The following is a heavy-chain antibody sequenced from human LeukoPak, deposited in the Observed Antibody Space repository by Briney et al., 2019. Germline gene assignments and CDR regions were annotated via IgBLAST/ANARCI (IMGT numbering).Heavy chain of an antibody. V-gene: IGHV3-15*01. CDR3: TTELPNYDFWSGYYNWFDS. J-gene: IGHJ5*01. CDR2: IKSKTDGGTT. Sequence: WGSLRLSCAASGFTFSNAWMRWVRQAPGKGLEWGVRIKSKTDGGTTDYAAPVKGRFTISRDDSKNTPHLQMNSMKTEDTAVYYCTTELPNYDFWSGYYNWFDSWGQGPLVTVS. D-gene: IGHD3-3*01. CDR1: GFTFSNAW.